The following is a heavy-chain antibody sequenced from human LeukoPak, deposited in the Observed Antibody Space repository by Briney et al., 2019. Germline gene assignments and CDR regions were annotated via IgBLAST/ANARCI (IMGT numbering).Heavy chain of an antibody. CDR2: ISGSGGST. Sequence: PGGSLRLSCAASGFTFSSYAMSWVRQAPGKGPEWVSAISGSGGSTYYADSVKGRFTISRDNSKNTLYLQMNSLRAEDTAVYYCAKGLHKYCSSTSCYTGEYFQHWGQGTLVTVSS. J-gene: IGHJ1*01. V-gene: IGHV3-23*01. D-gene: IGHD2-2*02. CDR3: AKGLHKYCSSTSCYTGEYFQH. CDR1: GFTFSSYA.